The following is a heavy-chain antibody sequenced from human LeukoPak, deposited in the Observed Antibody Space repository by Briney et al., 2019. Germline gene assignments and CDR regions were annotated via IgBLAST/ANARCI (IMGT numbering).Heavy chain of an antibody. J-gene: IGHJ4*02. CDR2: IKADGGEK. V-gene: IGHV3-7*01. Sequence: GGSLRLSCAASGFTFSTYWMNWFRQTPGKGLERVAKIKADGGEKDHVASVKGRFTISRDNAKNSLYLQMNSLRVEDTAVYYCARGGAARPDFWGQGTLVTVSS. D-gene: IGHD6-6*01. CDR3: ARGGAARPDF. CDR1: GFTFSTYW.